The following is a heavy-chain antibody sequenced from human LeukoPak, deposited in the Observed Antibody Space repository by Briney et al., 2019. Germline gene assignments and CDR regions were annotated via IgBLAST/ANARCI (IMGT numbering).Heavy chain of an antibody. J-gene: IGHJ6*02. CDR1: GYTFTSYD. Sequence: ASVTVSCKASGYTFTSYDINWVRQATGQGLEWMGWMNPNSGNTGYAQKFQGRVTMTRNTSISTAYMELSSLRSEDTAVYYCARLPKVLRYFDWEVSYYYYGMDVWGQGTTVTVSS. V-gene: IGHV1-8*01. CDR3: ARLPKVLRYFDWEVSYYYYGMDV. CDR2: MNPNSGNT. D-gene: IGHD3-9*01.